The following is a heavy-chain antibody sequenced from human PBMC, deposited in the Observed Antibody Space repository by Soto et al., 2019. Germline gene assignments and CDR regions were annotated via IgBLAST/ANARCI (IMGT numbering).Heavy chain of an antibody. Sequence: GGSLRLSCAASGFTFSSAWMSWVRQAPGKGLEWVGRIKSKTDGGTTDYAAPVKGRFTISRDDSKNTLYLQMNSLKTEDTAVYYCTTLRYYYYGMDVWGQGTTVTVSS. V-gene: IGHV3-15*01. CDR3: TTLRYYYYGMDV. J-gene: IGHJ6*02. CDR2: IKSKTDGGTT. CDR1: GFTFSSAW.